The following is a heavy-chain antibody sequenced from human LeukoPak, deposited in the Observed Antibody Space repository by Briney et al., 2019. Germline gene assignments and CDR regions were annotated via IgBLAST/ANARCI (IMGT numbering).Heavy chain of an antibody. J-gene: IGHJ3*02. CDR3: AREYCTSTTCSDAFEI. V-gene: IGHV4-39*07. CDR1: GGSISSRSYY. Sequence: KPSETLSLTCTVSGGSISSRSYYWGWIRQPPGKGLEWIGSIYHSGSTYYNPSLKSRVTISVDTSKNQLSLDLNSVTAADTAVYYCAREYCTSTTCSDAFEIWGQGTMVTVS. CDR2: IYHSGST. D-gene: IGHD2-2*01.